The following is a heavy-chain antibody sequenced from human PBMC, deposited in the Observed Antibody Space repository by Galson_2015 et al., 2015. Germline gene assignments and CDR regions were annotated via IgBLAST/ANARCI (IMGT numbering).Heavy chain of an antibody. V-gene: IGHV6-1*01. D-gene: IGHD6-19*01. J-gene: IGHJ4*02. CDR1: GDSVSSHSGA. Sequence: CAISGDSVSSHSGAWNWIRQSPLRGPEWLGRTYYRSKWYSDYAVSVKGRIAIDADTSKNQFSLQLTSVTPEDSAVYYCAGAPRYSSAYYYFDYWGQGTLVTVSS. CDR2: TYYRSKWYS. CDR3: AGAPRYSSAYYYFDY.